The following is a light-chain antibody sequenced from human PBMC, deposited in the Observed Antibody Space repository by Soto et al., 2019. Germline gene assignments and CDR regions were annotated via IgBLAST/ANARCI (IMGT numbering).Light chain of an antibody. CDR3: QQRSNWPPVT. CDR2: DAS. CDR1: QGVSSY. J-gene: IGKJ5*01. Sequence: ETVLTQSPATLSLSPGERATLSCRASQGVSSYLAWYQQKPRQAPRLLIYDASNRATGIPARFSGSGSGTDFTITISRLKTEDFPVYYCQQRSNWPPVTFGQGTRLEIK. V-gene: IGKV3-11*01.